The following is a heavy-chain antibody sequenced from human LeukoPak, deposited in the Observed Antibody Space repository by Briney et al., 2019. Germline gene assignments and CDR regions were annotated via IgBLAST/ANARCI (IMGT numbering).Heavy chain of an antibody. CDR2: ISSSSGYI. CDR3: ARALYYYYYMNV. CDR1: GFTFRNYG. J-gene: IGHJ6*03. V-gene: IGHV3-21*04. Sequence: PGGSLRLSCAASGFTFRNYGMNWVRQAPGKGLEWVSSISSSSGYIYYADSVKGRFTISKDKVKNSLYLQMNSLRAEDTAVYYCARALYYYYYMNVWGKGTTVTISS.